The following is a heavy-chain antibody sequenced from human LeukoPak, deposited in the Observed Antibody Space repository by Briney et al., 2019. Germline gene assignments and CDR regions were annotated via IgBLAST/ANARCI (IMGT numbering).Heavy chain of an antibody. Sequence: PGGSLRLSCAASKFTFSHFGMHWVRQAPGKGLEWVAVIWHDGSSQYYADSVKGRFTVSRDNSQKMLYLQMNSLRPEDTAVYYCAKDAQRGFDYSNSLEKWGQGTLVTVSA. CDR1: KFTFSHFG. J-gene: IGHJ4*02. CDR2: IWHDGSSQ. CDR3: AKDAQRGFDYSNSLEK. V-gene: IGHV3-33*03. D-gene: IGHD4-11*01.